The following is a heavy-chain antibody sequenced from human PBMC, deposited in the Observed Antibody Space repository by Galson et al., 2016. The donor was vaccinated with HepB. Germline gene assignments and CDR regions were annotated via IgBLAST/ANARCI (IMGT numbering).Heavy chain of an antibody. CDR1: GASVTTYY. J-gene: IGHJ5*02. Sequence: SETLSLTCTVSGASVTTYYWKWIRQSAGKPLEWLGRLCPPESANYNPSFKSRVTMSIDTSKKEFYLKLTSVTAADTAMYYCARSDFYSRDAYFDPWGQGILVIVSS. V-gene: IGHV4-4*07. CDR3: ARSDFYSRDAYFDP. D-gene: IGHD4-11*01. CDR2: LCPPESA.